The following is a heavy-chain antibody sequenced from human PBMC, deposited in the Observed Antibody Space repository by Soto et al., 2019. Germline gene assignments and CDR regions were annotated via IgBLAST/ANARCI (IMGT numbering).Heavy chain of an antibody. CDR1: GFSLTTSGVG. CDR2: IYWDDDK. Sequence: QITLKESGPTRVKPTQTLALTCTFSGFSLTTSGVGVGWIRKTPGKALEYLAFIYWDDDKRYTPSLKSRLTILKDSYRNQVVLIMADMDPADTATYFCAHRGYMYGNWDHGYFDYWGQGTQVTVSS. J-gene: IGHJ4*02. CDR3: AHRGYMYGNWDHGYFDY. D-gene: IGHD5-18*01. V-gene: IGHV2-5*02.